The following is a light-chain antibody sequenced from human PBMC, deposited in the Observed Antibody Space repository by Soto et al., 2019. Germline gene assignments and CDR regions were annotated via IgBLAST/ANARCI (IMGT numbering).Light chain of an antibody. CDR2: DAV. Sequence: QAVVTQEPSLTVSPGGTVTLTCGSSTGAVTSGHYPYWVQQRSGQAPRTLIYDAVNRHSWTPARFSGSLLGGKAALTLSGAQPEDEGDYYCLLYYGGVVLFGGGTKLTVL. V-gene: IGLV7-46*01. CDR1: TGAVTSGHY. CDR3: LLYYGGVVL. J-gene: IGLJ2*01.